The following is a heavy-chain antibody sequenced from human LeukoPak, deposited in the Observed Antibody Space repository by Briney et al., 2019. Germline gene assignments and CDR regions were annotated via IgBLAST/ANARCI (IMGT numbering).Heavy chain of an antibody. CDR2: IKQDGSET. CDR1: GFIFSNYW. V-gene: IGHV3-7*01. CDR3: ARGAYYYED. D-gene: IGHD3-22*01. Sequence: GGSLRLSCAASGFIFSNYWMSWVRQAPGKGLEWVANIKQDGSETDYVDSVKGRFTISRDNAKNSLYLQMNSLRAEDTAVYYCARGAYYYEDWGQGTLVTVSS. J-gene: IGHJ4*02.